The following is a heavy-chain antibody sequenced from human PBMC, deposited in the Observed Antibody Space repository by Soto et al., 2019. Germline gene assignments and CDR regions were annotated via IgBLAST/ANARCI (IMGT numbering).Heavy chain of an antibody. Sequence: QVQLVQSGAEVKKPGSSVRVSCKASGDTFTFYSINWVRQAPRLGLEWMGRINPILSMSNYAQRFQGRVTMIADKSTSTAYMELSSLRSEDTAMYYCASSYGSGYRAFDYWGQGALVTVSS. D-gene: IGHD3-10*01. V-gene: IGHV1-69*02. CDR1: GDTFTFYS. J-gene: IGHJ4*02. CDR2: INPILSMS. CDR3: ASSYGSGYRAFDY.